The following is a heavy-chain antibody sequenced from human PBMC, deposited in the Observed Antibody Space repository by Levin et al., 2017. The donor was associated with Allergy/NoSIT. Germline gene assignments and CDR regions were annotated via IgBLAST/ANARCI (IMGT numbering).Heavy chain of an antibody. CDR3: ASILHCSSTSCYWDAFDI. CDR1: GGSISSSSYY. CDR2: IYYSGST. D-gene: IGHD2-2*01. Sequence: SETLSLTCTVSGGSISSSSYYWGWIRQPPGTGLEWIGSIYYSGSTYYNPSLKSRVTISVDTSKNQFSLKLSSVTAADTAVYYCASILHCSSTSCYWDAFDIWGQGTMVTVSS. J-gene: IGHJ3*02. V-gene: IGHV4-39*01.